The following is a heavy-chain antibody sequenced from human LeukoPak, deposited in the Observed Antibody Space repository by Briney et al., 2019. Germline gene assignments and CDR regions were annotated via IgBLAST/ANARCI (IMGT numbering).Heavy chain of an antibody. V-gene: IGHV4-38-2*02. CDR1: GYSISSGYY. CDR2: IYHSGST. Sequence: PSETLSLTCTVSGYSISSGYYWGWIRQPPGKGLEWIGSIYHSGSTYYNPSLKSRVTMSVDTSNNQFSLKLSSVTAADTAVYYCARGPTTVTRAFDYWGQGTLVTVSS. J-gene: IGHJ4*02. CDR3: ARGPTTVTRAFDY. D-gene: IGHD4-17*01.